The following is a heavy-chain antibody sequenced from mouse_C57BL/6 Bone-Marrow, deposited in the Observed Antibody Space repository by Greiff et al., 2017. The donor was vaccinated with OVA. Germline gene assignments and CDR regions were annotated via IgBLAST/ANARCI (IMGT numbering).Heavy chain of an antibody. CDR2: IDPSDSYT. D-gene: IGHD1-1*01. CDR1: GYTFTSSW. V-gene: IGHV1-50*01. Sequence: QVQLQQPGAELVKPGASVKLSCKASGYTFTSSWMQWVKQRPGQGLEWIGEIDPSDSYTNYNQKFKGKATLTVDTSSSTAYMQLSSLTSEDSAVYDCARETTVVATDFDVWGTGTTVTVSS. J-gene: IGHJ1*03. CDR3: ARETTVVATDFDV.